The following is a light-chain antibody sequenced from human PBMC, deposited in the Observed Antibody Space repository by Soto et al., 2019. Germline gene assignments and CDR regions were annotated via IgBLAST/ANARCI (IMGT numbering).Light chain of an antibody. V-gene: IGLV7-46*01. J-gene: IGLJ2*01. CDR3: SLSYDGARI. CDR2: DAT. Sequence: QAVVTQEPSLTVSPGETVTLTCGSSTGAVTSGHYPHWIQQKPGQAPRTLIYDATNKQSWTPARFSASLLGGKAALTLSGAQPEDEGDYYCSLSYDGARIIGGGTKLTVL. CDR1: TGAVTSGHY.